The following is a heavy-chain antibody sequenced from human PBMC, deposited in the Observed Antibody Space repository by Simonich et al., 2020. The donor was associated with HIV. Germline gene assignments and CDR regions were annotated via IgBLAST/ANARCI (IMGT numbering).Heavy chain of an antibody. J-gene: IGHJ4*02. CDR2: ISHSGST. CDR1: GYSISSGYS. V-gene: IGHV4-38-2*02. D-gene: IGHD5-18*01. Sequence: QVQLQESGPGLVKPSETLSLTCAVSGYSISSGYSWGCLRQPPGKGLEWIGSISHSGSTYYTPSLKSRVTISVDTSKNQFSLRLRSVTAADTAVYYCAREGADTTMVNWGQGTLVTVSS. CDR3: AREGADTTMVN.